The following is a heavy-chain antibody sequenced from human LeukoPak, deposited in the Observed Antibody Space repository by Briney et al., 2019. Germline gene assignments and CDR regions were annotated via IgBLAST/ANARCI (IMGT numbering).Heavy chain of an antibody. V-gene: IGHV3-74*01. CDR2: INTDGGDT. Sequence: GGSLRLSCAASGSTFGSYWMHWVRQAPEKGLVWVSRINTDGGDTIYADSVKGRFTISRDNAKNTLFLQMNSLRAEDTAVYYCARDEKIVGASGQDYWGQGTLVTVSS. J-gene: IGHJ4*02. D-gene: IGHD1-26*01. CDR3: ARDEKIVGASGQDY. CDR1: GSTFGSYW.